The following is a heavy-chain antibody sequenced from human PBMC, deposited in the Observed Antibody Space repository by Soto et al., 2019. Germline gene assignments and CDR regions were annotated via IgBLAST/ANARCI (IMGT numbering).Heavy chain of an antibody. CDR1: GFTFGDYA. CDR2: IRSKAYGGTT. Sequence: GGSLRLSCTASGFTFGDYAMSWFRQAPGKGLEWVGFIRSKAYGGTTEYAASVKGRFTISRDDSKSIAYLQMNSLKTEDTAVYYCTRLIHYDFWSGYANPYFDYWGQGTLVTVSS. D-gene: IGHD3-3*01. J-gene: IGHJ4*02. V-gene: IGHV3-49*03. CDR3: TRLIHYDFWSGYANPYFDY.